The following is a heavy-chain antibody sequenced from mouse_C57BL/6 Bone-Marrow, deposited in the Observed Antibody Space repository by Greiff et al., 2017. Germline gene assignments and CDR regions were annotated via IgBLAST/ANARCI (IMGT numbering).Heavy chain of an antibody. CDR1: GYTFTSYW. V-gene: IGHV1-53*01. J-gene: IGHJ4*01. CDR2: INPSNGGP. Sequence: QVQLQQPGTELVKPGASVKLSCKASGYTFTSYWMHWVKQRPGQGLEWIGNINPSNGGPNYNEKFKSKDTLTVDKSSSTAYMQLSCLTPEYSAVYYCARKGYYANPYYAIDYWGQGTLVTVSS. D-gene: IGHD2-1*01. CDR3: ARKGYYANPYYAIDY.